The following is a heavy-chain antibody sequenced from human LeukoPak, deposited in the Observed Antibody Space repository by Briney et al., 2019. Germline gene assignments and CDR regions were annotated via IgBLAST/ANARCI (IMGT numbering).Heavy chain of an antibody. Sequence: PGESLRLSCAASGFTFSSYWMHWVRQAPGKGLVWVSRINRDGSSTSYADSVKGRFTISRDNVKNTLYLQMNSLRAEDTAVYYCARAPSIFGVGTPVDYWGQGTLVTVSS. CDR3: ARAPSIFGVGTPVDY. J-gene: IGHJ4*02. V-gene: IGHV3-74*01. CDR2: INRDGSST. CDR1: GFTFSSYW. D-gene: IGHD3-3*01.